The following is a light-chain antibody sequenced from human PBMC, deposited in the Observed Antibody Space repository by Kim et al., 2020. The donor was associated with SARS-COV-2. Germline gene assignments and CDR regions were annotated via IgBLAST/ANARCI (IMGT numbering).Light chain of an antibody. J-gene: IGKJ3*01. CDR1: EDISNY. Sequence: DIQMTQSPSSLSASVGDRVTITCQANEDISNYLHWYQKKPGKAPKLLIYDASNLETGVPSRFSGSGSGTAFTFTINSLQPEDIATYYCQQYDKIPFTFGPGTKVDIK. V-gene: IGKV1-33*01. CDR3: QQYDKIPFT. CDR2: DAS.